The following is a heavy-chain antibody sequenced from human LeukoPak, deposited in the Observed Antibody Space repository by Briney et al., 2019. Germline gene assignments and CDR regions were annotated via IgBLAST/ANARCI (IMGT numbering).Heavy chain of an antibody. CDR2: ISGSGVNT. D-gene: IGHD1-1*01. CDR1: GFSFSSYA. V-gene: IGHV3-23*01. J-gene: IGHJ4*02. CDR3: AKSRSGSANWALQIFDN. Sequence: PGGSLRLSCAASGFSFSSYAMSWVRQAPGKGLEWVSSISGSGVNTYYVDTVTGRFTTSRDNSKNTLYLQMNSLRAEDTAVYFCAKSRSGSANWALQIFDNWGQGTLVTVSS.